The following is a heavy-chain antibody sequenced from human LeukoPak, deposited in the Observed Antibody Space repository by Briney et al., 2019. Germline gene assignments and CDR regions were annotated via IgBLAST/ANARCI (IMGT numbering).Heavy chain of an antibody. CDR2: IGPHSSAT. CDR3: ARALNRKYYYDSSGSPQTGIQH. CDR1: GFTFTDYY. D-gene: IGHD3-22*01. V-gene: IGHV1-2*02. J-gene: IGHJ1*01. Sequence: ASMKVSCKSSGFTFTDYYIHWVRQAPGQGLEWMGYIGPHSSATSSPQEFQGRVTMTRDTSMSTAYMELTRLTSDDTAVYYCARALNRKYYYDSSGSPQTGIQHWGQGTLVTVSS.